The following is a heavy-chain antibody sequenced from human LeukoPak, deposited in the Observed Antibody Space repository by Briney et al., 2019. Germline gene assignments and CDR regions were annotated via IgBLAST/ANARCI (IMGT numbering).Heavy chain of an antibody. CDR2: IDSDGSNT. Sequence: GGSLRLSCAASGFTFNNYWMHWVRQAPGKGLVWVSRIDSDGSNTNYADSVKGRFTVSRDNAKNTLYLQMNSLRAEDTAVYYCARDDYGDYYFDYWGQGTLVTVSS. CDR3: ARDDYGDYYFDY. D-gene: IGHD4-17*01. V-gene: IGHV3-74*01. CDR1: GFTFNNYW. J-gene: IGHJ4*02.